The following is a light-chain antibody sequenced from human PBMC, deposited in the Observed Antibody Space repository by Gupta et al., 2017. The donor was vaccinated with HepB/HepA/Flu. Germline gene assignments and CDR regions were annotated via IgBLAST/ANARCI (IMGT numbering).Light chain of an antibody. J-gene: IGLJ2*01. CDR3: SSYAGSYTVV. CDR1: SSDVGGYNY. CDR2: DVS. Sequence: QSALTQPRSVSGSPGQSVTISCTGSSSDVGGYNYVSWYQQHPGKAPKLMIYDVSNRPSGVPDRFSGSKSGNAASLTISGLQAEDEAEYYCSSYAGSYTVVFGGGTKLTVL. V-gene: IGLV2-11*01.